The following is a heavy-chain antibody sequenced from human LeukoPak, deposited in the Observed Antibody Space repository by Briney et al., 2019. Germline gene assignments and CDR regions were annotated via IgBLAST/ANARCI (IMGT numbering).Heavy chain of an antibody. V-gene: IGHV3-23*01. CDR2: ISGSGGST. J-gene: IGHJ4*02. Sequence: GGSLRLSCAASGFTFSSYAMSWVRQAPGKGLEWVSAISGSGGSTYYADSVKGRFTISRDNSKNTLYLQVNSLRAEDTAVYYCAKVPVLRFLEWFPDDYWGQGTLVTVSS. D-gene: IGHD3-3*01. CDR3: AKVPVLRFLEWFPDDY. CDR1: GFTFSSYA.